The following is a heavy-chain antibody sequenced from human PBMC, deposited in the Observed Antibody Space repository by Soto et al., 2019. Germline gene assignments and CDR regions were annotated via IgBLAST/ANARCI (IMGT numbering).Heavy chain of an antibody. CDR3: ARGSYCTNGVCYLPYYYYYYMXV. CDR1: GYTFTSYD. Sequence: GASVKVSCKASGYTFTSYDINWVRQATGQGLEWMGWMNPNSGNTGYAQKFQGRVTMTRNTSISTAYMELSSLRSEDTAVYYCARGSYCTNGVCYLPYYYYYYMXVWGKGTTVTVSS. CDR2: MNPNSGNT. V-gene: IGHV1-8*01. D-gene: IGHD2-8*01. J-gene: IGHJ6*03.